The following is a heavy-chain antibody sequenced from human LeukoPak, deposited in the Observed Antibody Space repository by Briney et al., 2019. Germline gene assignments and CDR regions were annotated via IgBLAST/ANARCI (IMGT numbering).Heavy chain of an antibody. D-gene: IGHD2-15*01. CDR1: GGTFSSYA. Sequence: ASVKVSCKASGGTFSSYAISWVRRAPGQGLEWMGRIIPIFGTANYAQKVQGRVTITTDESTSTAYMELSSLRSEDTAVYYCARDPEVGYCSGGSCYGQGYWGQGTLVTVSS. CDR3: ARDPEVGYCSGGSCYGQGY. V-gene: IGHV1-69*05. J-gene: IGHJ4*02. CDR2: IIPIFGTA.